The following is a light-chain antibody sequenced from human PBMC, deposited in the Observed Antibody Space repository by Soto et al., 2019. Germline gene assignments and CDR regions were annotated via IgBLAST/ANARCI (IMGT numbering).Light chain of an antibody. J-gene: IGKJ1*01. CDR2: GAS. Sequence: EIVLTQSPATPSVSPGERATLSCRASESVSSNLAWYQQKPGQAPRLLIYGASTRATGIPARISGSGSGTEFTLTISSLQSEDFAVYYCQQYNKWRTFGQGTTGDIK. CDR3: QQYNKWRT. CDR1: ESVSSN. V-gene: IGKV3-15*01.